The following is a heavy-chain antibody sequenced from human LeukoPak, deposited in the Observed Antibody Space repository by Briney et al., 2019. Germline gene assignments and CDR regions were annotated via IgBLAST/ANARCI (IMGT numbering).Heavy chain of an antibody. Sequence: ASVKVSCKASGYTFAGYYMHWVRQAPGPGLEWMGWINPNSGGTNYAQKFQGRVTMTRDTSISTAHMELSRLRSDDTAVYYCARSQQLVLSYFDYWGQGTLVTVSS. CDR2: INPNSGGT. D-gene: IGHD6-13*01. V-gene: IGHV1-2*02. CDR3: ARSQQLVLSYFDY. J-gene: IGHJ4*02. CDR1: GYTFAGYY.